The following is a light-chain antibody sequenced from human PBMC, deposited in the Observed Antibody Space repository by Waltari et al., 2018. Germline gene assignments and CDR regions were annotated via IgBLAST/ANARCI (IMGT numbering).Light chain of an antibody. CDR2: GKD. V-gene: IGLV3-19*01. CDR3: SSRNGRANQVV. J-gene: IGLJ3*02. CDR1: SLRTSY. Sequence: SSELTQDPAVSVALGQTVRFTCQGDSLRTSYASWYQLKPGQAPVLVICGKDKRPSGIPDRISGYSSGTTSSLTITGAQAEDEADYYCSSRNGRANQVVFAGGTKVTVL.